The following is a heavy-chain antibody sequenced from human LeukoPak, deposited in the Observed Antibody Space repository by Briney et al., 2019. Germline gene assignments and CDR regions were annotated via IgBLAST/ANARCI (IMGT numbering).Heavy chain of an antibody. Sequence: PGGSLRLSCAASGFTFSSYEMNWVRQAPGKGLEWVSYISSSGSTIYYADSVKGRFTISRDNAKNSLYLQMNSLRAEDTAVYYCARSNRLGYSYGYVPPPLDYWGQGTLVTVSS. D-gene: IGHD5-18*01. CDR3: ARSNRLGYSYGYVPPPLDY. CDR2: ISSSGSTI. J-gene: IGHJ4*02. V-gene: IGHV3-48*03. CDR1: GFTFSSYE.